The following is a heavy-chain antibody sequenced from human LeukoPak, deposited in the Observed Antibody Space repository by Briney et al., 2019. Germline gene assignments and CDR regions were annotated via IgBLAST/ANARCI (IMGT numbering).Heavy chain of an antibody. Sequence: GGSLRLSCAASGFTFSSYAMSWVRQAPGKGLEWVSAISGSGGSTYYADSVKGRFTISRDNSKNTLYLQMNSLRAEDTAVYYCPKYDSSGYDAFDIWGQGTMVTVSS. D-gene: IGHD3-22*01. V-gene: IGHV3-23*01. CDR3: PKYDSSGYDAFDI. CDR2: ISGSGGST. J-gene: IGHJ3*02. CDR1: GFTFSSYA.